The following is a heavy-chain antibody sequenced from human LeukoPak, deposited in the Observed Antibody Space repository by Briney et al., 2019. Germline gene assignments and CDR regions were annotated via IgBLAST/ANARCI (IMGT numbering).Heavy chain of an antibody. CDR3: VSTLRFLPYRRFDY. V-gene: IGHV4-39*01. Sequence: SGTLSLTCSVSGGSIISSNYYWGWIRQPTGKRLEWSGSIYQSGSGSSYYNPSLKSRVTISGDTSKNQFSLRLSSVTAADTAVYYCVSTLRFLPYRRFDYWGQGTLVTVSS. D-gene: IGHD3-3*01. J-gene: IGHJ4*02. CDR2: IYQSGSGSS. CDR1: GGSIISSNYY.